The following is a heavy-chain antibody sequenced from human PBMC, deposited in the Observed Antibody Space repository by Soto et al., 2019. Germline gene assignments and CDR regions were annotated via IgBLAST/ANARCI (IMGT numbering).Heavy chain of an antibody. D-gene: IGHD7-27*01. J-gene: IGHJ4*03. V-gene: IGHV6-1*01. CDR2: TYYRSKWYN. Sequence: SQTLSLTCVISGDSVSSNSAAWNWIRQSPSRGLEWLGRTYYRSKWYNDYAITVQSRITINPDTSKNQFSLQLTSVTPEDTAVYYCARNWGLDYWGQGTMVTVSS. CDR3: ARNWGLDY. CDR1: GDSVSSNSAA.